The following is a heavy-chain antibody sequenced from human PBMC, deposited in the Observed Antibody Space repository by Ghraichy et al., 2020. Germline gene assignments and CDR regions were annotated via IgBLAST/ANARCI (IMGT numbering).Heavy chain of an antibody. V-gene: IGHV3-23*01. D-gene: IGHD5-12*01. CDR2: ISGSGGST. J-gene: IGHJ6*02. CDR1: GFTFSSYA. Sequence: GESLNISCAASGFTFSSYAMSWARQAPGKGLEWVSAISGSGGSTYYADSVKGRFTISRDNSKNTLYLQMNSLRAEDTAVYYCAKDPEYSGYDRWSYYYGMDVWGQGTTVTVSS. CDR3: AKDPEYSGYDRWSYYYGMDV.